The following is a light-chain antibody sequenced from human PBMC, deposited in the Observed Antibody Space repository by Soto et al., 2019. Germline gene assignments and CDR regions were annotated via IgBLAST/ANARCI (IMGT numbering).Light chain of an antibody. CDR1: QSVRTW. Sequence: DIQMTQSPSTLSASVGDRVTITCRASQSVRTWVAWYQQKAGKAPKRLIYDASSLQSGVPSRFRGSGSGTEFTLTSSSLQPDDFATYYCQQYNSYLYTFGQGTKLEIK. V-gene: IGKV1-5*01. J-gene: IGKJ2*01. CDR3: QQYNSYLYT. CDR2: DAS.